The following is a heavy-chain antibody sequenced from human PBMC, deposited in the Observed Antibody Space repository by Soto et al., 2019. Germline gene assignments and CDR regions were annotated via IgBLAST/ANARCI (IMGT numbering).Heavy chain of an antibody. Sequence: QVQLVESGGGVVQPGRSLRLSCAASGFTFSSYGMHWVRQAPGKGLEWVAVIWYDGSNKYYADSVKGRFTISRDNSKSTLYLQMNSLRAEDTAVYYCARDHMEYSSSQFDYWGQGTLVTVSS. CDR1: GFTFSSYG. J-gene: IGHJ4*02. CDR2: IWYDGSNK. CDR3: ARDHMEYSSSQFDY. V-gene: IGHV3-33*01. D-gene: IGHD6-6*01.